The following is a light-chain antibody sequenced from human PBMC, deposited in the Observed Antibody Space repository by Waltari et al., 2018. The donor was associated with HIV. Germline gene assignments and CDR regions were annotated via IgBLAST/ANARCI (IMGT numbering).Light chain of an antibody. CDR2: DAS. Sequence: DIQMTKSPSSMSASVGDRVTITCQANQDISNYLHWYQQKPGKAPNLLIFDASILQTGVQSRFSGSGSGTDFTLTISSLQPEDVATYFCQHYKNLPITFGQGTRLEIK. V-gene: IGKV1-33*01. J-gene: IGKJ5*01. CDR1: QDISNY. CDR3: QHYKNLPIT.